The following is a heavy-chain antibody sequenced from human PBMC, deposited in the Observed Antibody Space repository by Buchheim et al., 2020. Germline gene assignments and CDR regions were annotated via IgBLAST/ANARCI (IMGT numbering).Heavy chain of an antibody. CDR3: AKDYLANYDFWSGYGGFDP. Sequence: QVQLVESGGGVVQPGRSLRLSCATSGFAFSHYGMHWVRQAPGKGLEWVAVISYDGSNKYYADSVKGRFTISRDNSKNTLYLQMNSLRAEDTAVYYCAKDYLANYDFWSGYGGFDPWGQGTL. V-gene: IGHV3-30*18. D-gene: IGHD3-3*01. J-gene: IGHJ5*02. CDR2: ISYDGSNK. CDR1: GFAFSHYG.